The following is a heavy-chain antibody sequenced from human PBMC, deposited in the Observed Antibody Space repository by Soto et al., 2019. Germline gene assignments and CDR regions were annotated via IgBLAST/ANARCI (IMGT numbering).Heavy chain of an antibody. Sequence: PSWSLRHTCTYSKIPYRSGPRILIIQAPGKGLEWVASISSNSGSRYYTDSVKGRFTVSRDNSKNTLYLQLDRLRAEYTFEYYCTKGTLSSSFVYWGAGTQFTFSS. CDR1: KIPYRSGP. D-gene: IGHD3-10*01. CDR2: ISSNSGSR. CDR3: TKGTLSSSFVY. J-gene: IGHJ4*01. V-gene: IGHV3-23*01.